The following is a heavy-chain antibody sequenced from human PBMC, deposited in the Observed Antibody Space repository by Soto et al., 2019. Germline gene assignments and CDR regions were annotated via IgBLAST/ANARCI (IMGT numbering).Heavy chain of an antibody. J-gene: IGHJ6*02. D-gene: IGHD3-10*01. Sequence: PGGSLRLSCAASGYTFSNYWMHWVRQVRGKGLVWVSRINSDGSSTSYADSVKGRFTISRDNAKNTLYLQMNSLRAEDTTVYYCARLLTMVRAVLYYGMDVWVQGTTVTVTS. CDR3: ARLLTMVRAVLYYGMDV. V-gene: IGHV3-74*01. CDR1: GYTFSNYW. CDR2: INSDGSST.